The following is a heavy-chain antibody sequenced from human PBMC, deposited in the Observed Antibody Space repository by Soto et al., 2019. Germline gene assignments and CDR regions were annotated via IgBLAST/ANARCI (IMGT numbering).Heavy chain of an antibody. Sequence: EVQLLESGGGLVQPGGSLRLSCAASGFTFNNYAMTWVRQAPGKWLEWVSAISGGGDTTSYADSVKGRFTVSRDGSKNTLYLQMSSLRAEDTALYYCANGRGGSGSLTPRVDFWGQGTLVTVSS. J-gene: IGHJ4*02. V-gene: IGHV3-23*01. CDR2: ISGGGDTT. D-gene: IGHD3-10*01. CDR1: GFTFNNYA. CDR3: ANGRGGSGSLTPRVDF.